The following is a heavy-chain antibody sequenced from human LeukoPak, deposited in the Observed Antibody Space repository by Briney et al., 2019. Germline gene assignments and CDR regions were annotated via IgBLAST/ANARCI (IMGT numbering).Heavy chain of an antibody. V-gene: IGHV4-39*07. CDR1: GGSISSSSYY. CDR2: IYHSGGT. Sequence: KTSETLSLTCTVSGGSISSSSYYWVWIRQPPGKGLEWIGSIYHSGGTYYNPSLKSRVTISVDTSKNQFSLKLSSVTAADTAVYYCARGSALYFDYWGQGTLVTVSS. CDR3: ARGSALYFDY. J-gene: IGHJ4*02.